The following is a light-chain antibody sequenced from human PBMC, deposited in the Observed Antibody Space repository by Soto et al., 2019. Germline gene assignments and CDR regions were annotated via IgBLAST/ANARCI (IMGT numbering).Light chain of an antibody. V-gene: IGLV2-14*01. CDR2: EVT. J-gene: IGLJ1*01. Sequence: QSVLTQPAPVSGSPGQSITISCTGTSSDIGFYNYVSWYQHHPGKAPKLIIYEVTNRPSGVSNRFSGSKSGNKASLTISGLQAEDEADYHCSSYKSTSTIYVFGTGTKVTVL. CDR3: SSYKSTSTIYV. CDR1: SSDIGFYNY.